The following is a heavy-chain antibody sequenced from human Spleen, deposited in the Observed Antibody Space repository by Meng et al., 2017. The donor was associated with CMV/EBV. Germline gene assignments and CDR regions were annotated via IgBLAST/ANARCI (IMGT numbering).Heavy chain of an antibody. CDR3: ARDPYATGWAG. J-gene: IGHJ4*02. Sequence: QLKGPGPGLVEPSGALALTCAVSGGSISISTWWSWVRQPPGKGLEWIGEIYHSGGTNYNPSLRGRVTISLDKSKNQFSPTLRSVTAADTAVYYCARDPYATGWAGWGQGTLVTVSS. CDR1: GGSISISTW. CDR2: IYHSGGT. D-gene: IGHD6-19*01. V-gene: IGHV4-4*02.